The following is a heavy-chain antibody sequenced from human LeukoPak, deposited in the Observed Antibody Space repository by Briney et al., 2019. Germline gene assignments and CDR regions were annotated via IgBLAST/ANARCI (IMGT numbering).Heavy chain of an antibody. J-gene: IGHJ6*03. CDR2: IKQDGSEK. CDR1: GFTFSSYW. CDR3: ARGDSSSWSFYYYYYYYMDV. D-gene: IGHD6-13*01. Sequence: LPGGSLRLSCAASGFTFSSYWMSWVRQAPGKGLEWVANIKQDGSEKYYVDSVKGRFTISRDNAKNSLYLQMNSLRAEDTAVYYCARGDSSSWSFYYYYYYYMDVWGKGTTVTISS. V-gene: IGHV3-7*01.